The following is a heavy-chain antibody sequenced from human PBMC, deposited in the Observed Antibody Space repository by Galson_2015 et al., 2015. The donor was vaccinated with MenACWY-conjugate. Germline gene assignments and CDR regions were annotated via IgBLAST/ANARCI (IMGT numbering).Heavy chain of an antibody. D-gene: IGHD2-2*01. CDR3: ASLPQGYCSSTNCFGWFDP. Sequence: GYTKYNPSLRSRVTISLDTSKNQFSLMLSSVTAADTAVYYCASLPQGYCSSTNCFGWFDPWGQGTLVTVSS. CDR2: GYT. V-gene: IGHV4-59*01. J-gene: IGHJ5*02.